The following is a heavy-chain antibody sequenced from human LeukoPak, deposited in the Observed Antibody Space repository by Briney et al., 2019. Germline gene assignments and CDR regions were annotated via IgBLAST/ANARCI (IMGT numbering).Heavy chain of an antibody. V-gene: IGHV1-18*01. D-gene: IGHD3-10*01. Sequence: ASVKVSCKASGYTFTSYAMNWVRQAPGQGLEGWGWISAYIGNTNYAQKLQGRVTMTTDTSTSTAYMELRSLRSDDTAVYYCAREGDGLGFGFPIEPHFDYWGQGILVTVSS. J-gene: IGHJ4*02. CDR2: ISAYIGNT. CDR1: GYTFTSYA. CDR3: AREGDGLGFGFPIEPHFDY.